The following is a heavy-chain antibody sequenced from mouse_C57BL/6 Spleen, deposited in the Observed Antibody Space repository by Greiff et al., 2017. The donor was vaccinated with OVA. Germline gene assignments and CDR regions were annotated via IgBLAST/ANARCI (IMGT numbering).Heavy chain of an antibody. CDR1: GFSLTSYG. CDR2: IWSGGST. V-gene: IGHV2-2*01. J-gene: IGHJ4*01. Sequence: VQLQQSGPGLVQPSQSLSITCTVSGFSLTSYGVHWVRQSPGKGLEWLGVIWSGGSTDYNAAFIYRLSISKDNSKSQVFFKMNSLQADDTAIYYCARGGTVVAPAMDYWGQGTSVTVSS. CDR3: ARGGTVVAPAMDY. D-gene: IGHD1-1*01.